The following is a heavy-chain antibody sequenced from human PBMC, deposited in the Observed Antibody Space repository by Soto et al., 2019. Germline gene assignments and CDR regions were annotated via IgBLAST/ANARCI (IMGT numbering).Heavy chain of an antibody. D-gene: IGHD2-15*01. J-gene: IGHJ4*02. CDR2: IIPIFGIA. V-gene: IGHV1-69*04. CDR3: ARDPGCSGGSCYREFDY. CDR1: GGTFSSYT. Sequence: ASVKVSCKASGGTFSSYTISWVRQAPGQGLEWMGRIIPIFGIANYAQKFQGRVTITADKSTSTAYMELSSLRSEDTAVYYCARDPGCSGGSCYREFDYWGQGTLVTVSS.